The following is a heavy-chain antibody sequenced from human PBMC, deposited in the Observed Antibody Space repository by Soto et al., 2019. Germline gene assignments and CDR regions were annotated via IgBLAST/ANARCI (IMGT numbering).Heavy chain of an antibody. Sequence: SETLSLTCTVSGGSISSYYWSWIRQPPGKGLEWIGYIYYSGSTNYNPSLKSRVTISVDTSKNQFSLKLSSVTAADTAVYYCARQVVTASSPIYYFDYWGQGILVTVS. CDR1: GGSISSYY. V-gene: IGHV4-59*01. CDR2: IYYSGST. CDR3: ARQVVTASSPIYYFDY. J-gene: IGHJ4*02. D-gene: IGHD2-21*02.